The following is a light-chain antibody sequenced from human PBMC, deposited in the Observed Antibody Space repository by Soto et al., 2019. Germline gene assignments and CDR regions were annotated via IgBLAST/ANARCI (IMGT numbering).Light chain of an antibody. CDR2: DAS. V-gene: IGKV3-20*01. CDR1: PTVRHNY. CDR3: QQFSSYPLT. Sequence: EFVFTQSPCTLSLSPGERATLSCRASPTVRHNYLAWYQQKPGQAPRLLIYDASSRATGIPDRFSGGGSGTDFTLTISRLEPEDFAVYYCQQFSSYPLTFGGGTKVDIK. J-gene: IGKJ4*02.